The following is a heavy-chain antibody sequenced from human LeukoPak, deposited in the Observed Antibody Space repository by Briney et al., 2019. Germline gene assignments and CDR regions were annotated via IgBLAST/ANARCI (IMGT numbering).Heavy chain of an antibody. J-gene: IGHJ4*02. CDR1: GGSISSYY. CDR2: IYYSGST. CDR3: ARALYSSGWYVG. Sequence: PSETLSLTCTVSGGSISSYYWSWIRQPPGKGLEWIGYIYYSGSTNYNPSLKSRVTISVDTSKNQFSLKLSSVTAADTAVYYCARALYSSGWYVGWGQGTLVTGSS. D-gene: IGHD6-19*01. V-gene: IGHV4-59*01.